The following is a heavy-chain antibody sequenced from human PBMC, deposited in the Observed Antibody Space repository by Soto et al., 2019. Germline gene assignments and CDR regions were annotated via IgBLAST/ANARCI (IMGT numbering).Heavy chain of an antibody. CDR3: AIVGATGWHVNGRDYFDH. CDR2: ISSGDISI. J-gene: IGHJ4*02. V-gene: IGHV3-11*01. Sequence: GGPLRLSCTASGFIFSNYYMSWIRQAQGKGLEWVSSISSGDISIYYAASVKGRFTIFRDNAKNSLFLHMSDLRAADTAVYYGAIVGATGWHVNGRDYFDHWGLGTLVTVSS. CDR1: GFIFSNYY. D-gene: IGHD1-1*01.